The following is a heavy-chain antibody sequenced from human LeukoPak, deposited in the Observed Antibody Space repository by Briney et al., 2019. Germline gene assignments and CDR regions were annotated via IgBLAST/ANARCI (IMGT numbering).Heavy chain of an antibody. CDR2: ISAYNGNT. Sequence: ASVNVSCKASGYTFTSYGISWVRQAPGQGLEGMGWISAYNGNTNYAQKLQGRVTMTTDTSTSTAYMELRSLRSDDTAVYYCARTGEWWTSYYFDYWGQGTLVTVSS. J-gene: IGHJ4*02. V-gene: IGHV1-18*01. CDR1: GYTFTSYG. D-gene: IGHD2-15*01. CDR3: ARTGEWWTSYYFDY.